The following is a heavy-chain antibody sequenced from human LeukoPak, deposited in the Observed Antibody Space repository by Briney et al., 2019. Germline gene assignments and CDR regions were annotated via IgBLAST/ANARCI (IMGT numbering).Heavy chain of an antibody. CDR3: AGQGSFYDSSGYYLDY. Sequence: PSETLSLTCAVSGYSISSGYYWGWIRQPPGKGLEWIGSIYHSGSAYYNPSLKSRVTISVDTSKNQFSLKLSSVTAADTAVYYCAGQGSFYDSSGYYLDYWGQGTLVTVSS. J-gene: IGHJ4*02. D-gene: IGHD3-22*01. V-gene: IGHV4-38-2*01. CDR2: IYHSGSA. CDR1: GYSISSGYY.